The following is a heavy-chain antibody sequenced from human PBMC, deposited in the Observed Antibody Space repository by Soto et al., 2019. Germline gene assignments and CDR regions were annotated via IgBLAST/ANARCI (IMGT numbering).Heavy chain of an antibody. J-gene: IGHJ4*02. Sequence: EVQLLESGGGLVQPGGSLRLSCAASGFSFSIYAMSWVRQAPGKGREWVSVIRGSDGSTYYADSVKGRFTISRDNSKNTLYLQMNSLRVEDTAVYYCAKDRERDAWYEDYWGQGTLVTVSS. CDR1: GFSFSIYA. V-gene: IGHV3-23*01. CDR2: IRGSDGST. D-gene: IGHD6-13*01. CDR3: AKDRERDAWYEDY.